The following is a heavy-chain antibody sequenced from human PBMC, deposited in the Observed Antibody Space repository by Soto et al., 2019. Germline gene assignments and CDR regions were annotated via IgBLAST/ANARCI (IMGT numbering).Heavy chain of an antibody. Sequence: GGSLRLSCAASGFTFSSYAMHWVRQAPGKGLEWVAVISYDGSNKYYADSVKGRFTISRDNSKNTLYLQMNSLRAEDTAVYYCARDERIQLWLRGNYYYYGMDVWGQGTTVTVSS. V-gene: IGHV3-30-3*01. J-gene: IGHJ6*02. CDR3: ARDERIQLWLRGNYYYYGMDV. CDR1: GFTFSSYA. CDR2: ISYDGSNK. D-gene: IGHD5-18*01.